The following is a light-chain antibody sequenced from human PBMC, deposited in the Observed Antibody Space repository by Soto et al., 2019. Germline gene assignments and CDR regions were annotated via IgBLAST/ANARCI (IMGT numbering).Light chain of an antibody. CDR3: ETWGSNTWV. CDR1: SSDIGGFNY. V-gene: IGLV2-14*01. J-gene: IGLJ3*02. CDR2: EVS. Sequence: QSALTQPASVSGSPGQSITISCTGTSSDIGGFNYVSWYQQHPGTAPKLIIYEVSNRPSGISNRFSGSKSGNTASLTISGLQPEDEADYYCETWGSNTWVFGGGTKLTVL.